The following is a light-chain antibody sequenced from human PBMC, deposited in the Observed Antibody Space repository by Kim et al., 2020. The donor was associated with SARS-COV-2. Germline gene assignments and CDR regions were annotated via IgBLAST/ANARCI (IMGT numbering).Light chain of an antibody. J-gene: IGKJ4*01. V-gene: IGKV3-11*01. Sequence: EIVLTQSPATLSLSPGERATLSCRASQSVSSYLAWYQQKPGQAPRLLIYDASKRATDIAARFGGSGSGTDFTLTITSLEPEDFAVYYCQQRSDWPLTFGGGTKVDIK. CDR3: QQRSDWPLT. CDR1: QSVSSY. CDR2: DAS.